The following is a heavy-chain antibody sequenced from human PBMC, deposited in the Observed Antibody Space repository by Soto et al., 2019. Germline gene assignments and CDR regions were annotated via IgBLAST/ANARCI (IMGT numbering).Heavy chain of an antibody. V-gene: IGHV3-33*01. D-gene: IGHD6-6*01. CDR1: GFTFSSYG. J-gene: IGHJ4*02. CDR3: ARDTPWRYSSSPLDY. Sequence: GSLRLSCAASGFTFSSYGMHWVRQAPGKGLEWVAVIWYDGSNKYYADSVKGRFTISRDNSKNTLCLQMNSLRAEDTAVYYCARDTPWRYSSSPLDYWGQGTLVTVSS. CDR2: IWYDGSNK.